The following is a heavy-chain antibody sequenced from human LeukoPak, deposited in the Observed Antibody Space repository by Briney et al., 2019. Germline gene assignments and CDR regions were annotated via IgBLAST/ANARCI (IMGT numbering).Heavy chain of an antibody. CDR2: IYASGRT. J-gene: IGHJ5*02. V-gene: IGHV4-4*07. D-gene: IGHD1-26*01. CDR3: ARGIVGASNWFDP. Sequence: SETLSLTCTVSSGSISSYYWTWIRQPAGRGLEWIGRIYASGRTNYNPSLKSRVTMSVDTSKNLFSLKLSSVTAADTAVYYCARGIVGASNWFDPWGQGTLVSVSS. CDR1: SGSISSYY.